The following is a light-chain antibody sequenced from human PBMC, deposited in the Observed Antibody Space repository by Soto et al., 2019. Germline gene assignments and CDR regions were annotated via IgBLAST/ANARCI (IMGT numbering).Light chain of an antibody. Sequence: EIVLTQSPATLSLSPGERATLSCRARQSVSNYLGWYQQKSGQAPRLLISDVSKRATGIPARFSGSGSGTDFTLTTSSLEPEDFAVYECQHRVNGHTFGGGTKVEIK. CDR3: QHRVNGHT. V-gene: IGKV3-11*01. J-gene: IGKJ4*01. CDR1: QSVSNY. CDR2: DVS.